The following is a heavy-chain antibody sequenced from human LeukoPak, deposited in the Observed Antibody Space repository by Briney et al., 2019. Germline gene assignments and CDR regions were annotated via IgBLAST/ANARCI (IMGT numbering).Heavy chain of an antibody. D-gene: IGHD6-13*01. Sequence: GGSLRLSCATSGFFFNTYGMTWVRQTPGKGLEWVANIRQDGDTKYYVDSVKGRFTISRDNAMNSLYLQMNSLRAEDTAIYYCARSLPYGTTWYGRSDFWGQGTLVTVSS. V-gene: IGHV3-7*03. CDR1: GFFFNTYG. CDR2: IRQDGDTK. CDR3: ARSLPYGTTWYGRSDF. J-gene: IGHJ4*02.